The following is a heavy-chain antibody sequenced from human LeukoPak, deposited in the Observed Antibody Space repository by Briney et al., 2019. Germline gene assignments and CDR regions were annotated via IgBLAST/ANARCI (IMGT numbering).Heavy chain of an antibody. CDR1: GGSISSYY. CDR3: ARGGLVVVVAATQDLDYYGMDV. D-gene: IGHD2-15*01. CDR2: IYTSGST. V-gene: IGHV4-4*07. J-gene: IGHJ6*02. Sequence: PSETPSLTCTVSGGSISSYYWSWIRQPAGKGLEWIGRIYTSGSTNYNPSLKSRVTMSVDTSKNQFSLKLSSVTAADTAVYYCARGGLVVVVAATQDLDYYGMDVWGQGTTVTVSS.